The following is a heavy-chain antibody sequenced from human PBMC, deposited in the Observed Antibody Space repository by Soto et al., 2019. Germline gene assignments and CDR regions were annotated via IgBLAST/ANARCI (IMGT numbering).Heavy chain of an antibody. J-gene: IGHJ5*02. V-gene: IGHV4-39*01. CDR1: GVSFSGYF. D-gene: IGHD2-21*02. CDR3: ARHPSDFWFDP. CDR2: IYYSGST. Sequence: SETLSLTCAVYGVSFSGYFWGWLRQPPGKGLEWIGSIYYSGSTYYNPSLKSRVTVSVDTSKNQFSLKLSSVTAADTAVYYCARHPSDFWFDPWGQGTLVTVSS.